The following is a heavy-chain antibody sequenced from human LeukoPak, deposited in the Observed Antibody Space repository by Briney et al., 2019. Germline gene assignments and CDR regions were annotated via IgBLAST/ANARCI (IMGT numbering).Heavy chain of an antibody. J-gene: IGHJ4*02. CDR3: ARDLLPTGAVFDY. Sequence: GGSLRLSCAASGFTFNSYSMNWVRQAPGKGLEWVSSISISNSAIYYADSVKGRFTISRDNAKNSLYLQMNSLRAEDTAVYYCARDLLPTGAVFDYWGQGTLVTVSS. V-gene: IGHV3-21*01. CDR1: GFTFNSYS. D-gene: IGHD7-27*01. CDR2: ISISNSAI.